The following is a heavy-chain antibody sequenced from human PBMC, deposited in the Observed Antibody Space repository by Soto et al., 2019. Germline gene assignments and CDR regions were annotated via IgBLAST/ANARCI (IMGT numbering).Heavy chain of an antibody. Sequence: TSETLSLTCSGSGGSISSYYWSWIRQPPEKGLEWIGYIYYSGSTNYNPSLKSRVTISVDTSKNQFSLKLSSVTAADTAVYYCARVKRGRLNYYYYGMDVWGQGPTVTVSS. J-gene: IGHJ6*02. CDR2: IYYSGST. CDR1: GGSISSYY. V-gene: IGHV4-59*01. D-gene: IGHD6-19*01. CDR3: ARVKRGRLNYYYYGMDV.